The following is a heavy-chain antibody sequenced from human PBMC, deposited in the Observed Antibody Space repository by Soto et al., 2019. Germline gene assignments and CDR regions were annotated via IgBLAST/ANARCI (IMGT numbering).Heavy chain of an antibody. CDR3: ARRARPDFYYMDV. Sequence: PGGALRLSCAASGFTLRGYAMDWGRQAPGKGLEYVSGISSNGVGTYYANSVQGRFTISRDNSKNTVYLQMGSLRPEDMAVYYCARRARPDFYYMDVWGKGTTVTVSS. CDR1: GFTLRGYA. D-gene: IGHD6-6*01. J-gene: IGHJ6*03. CDR2: ISSNGVGT. V-gene: IGHV3-64*01.